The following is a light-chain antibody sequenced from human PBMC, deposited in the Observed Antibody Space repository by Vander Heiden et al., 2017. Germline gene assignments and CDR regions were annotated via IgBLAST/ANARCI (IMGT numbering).Light chain of an antibody. J-gene: IGKJ2*01. Sequence: DIQLTQSPSTLSASLGARVAITCRASQSVSNYLAWYQHKPGKAPKLLIYKASTLESGVPSRFSGSGSGTEFTLTISSLQPDDFATYYCQQYNISPYTFGQGTKLEIK. CDR1: QSVSNY. CDR2: KAS. CDR3: QQYNISPYT. V-gene: IGKV1-5*03.